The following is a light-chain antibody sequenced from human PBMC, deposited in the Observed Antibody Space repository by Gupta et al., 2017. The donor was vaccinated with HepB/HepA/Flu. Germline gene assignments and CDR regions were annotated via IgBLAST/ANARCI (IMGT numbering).Light chain of an antibody. J-gene: IGLJ1*01. CDR1: DTDIGYYNY. Sequence: QSALTQPRSVSGSPGQSVTISCTGTDTDIGYYNYVSWYQHHPGKAPKLMISDVTERPSGVPDRFSGSKSGNTASLTISGLQADDDADYYCCSYAGSDTYVFGTGSKVTVL. V-gene: IGLV2-11*01. CDR3: CSYAGSDTYV. CDR2: DVT.